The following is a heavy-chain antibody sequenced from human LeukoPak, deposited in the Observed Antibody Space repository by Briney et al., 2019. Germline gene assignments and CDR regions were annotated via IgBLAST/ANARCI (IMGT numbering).Heavy chain of an antibody. CDR1: GYTFTDYY. CDR3: ARVQWHTGGWTSPDL. D-gene: IGHD6-19*01. CDR2: INPKNDDT. Sequence: GASVKVSFKASGYTFTDYYIHWVRQAPGQGLEWMGWINPKNDDTNYAQNFEGRVTMSRDTSITTANMELSGLTVDDTAVYYCARVQWHTGGWTSPDLWGQGTLVTVSS. J-gene: IGHJ5*02. V-gene: IGHV1-2*02.